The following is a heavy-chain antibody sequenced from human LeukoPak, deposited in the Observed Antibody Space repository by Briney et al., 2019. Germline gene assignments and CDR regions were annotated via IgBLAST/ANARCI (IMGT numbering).Heavy chain of an antibody. J-gene: IGHJ4*02. CDR3: ATGYSSGQGAFDY. D-gene: IGHD6-19*01. CDR1: GFTFSSYA. Sequence: GGSLRLSCAASGFTFSSYAMHWVRKAPAKGLEWVAVISYDGSNKYYADSVKGRFTISRDNSKNTLYLQMNSLRAEDTAVYYCATGYSSGQGAFDYWGQGTLVTVSS. V-gene: IGHV3-30*04. CDR2: ISYDGSNK.